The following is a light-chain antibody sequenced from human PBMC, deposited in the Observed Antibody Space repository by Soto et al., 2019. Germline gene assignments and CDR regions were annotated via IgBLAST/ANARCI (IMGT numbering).Light chain of an antibody. CDR1: YSNIGAGYE. Sequence: QSVLTQPPSVSGAPGQRVTISCTGSYSNIGAGYEVHWYQQIPGTAPKLLISGHNNRPSGVPDRFFGSKSGTSASLTIIGLQAEYEADYYCQSYDSSLSGSGVFGGGTQLTVL. CDR3: QSYDSSLSGSGV. CDR2: GHN. J-gene: IGLJ3*02. V-gene: IGLV1-40*01.